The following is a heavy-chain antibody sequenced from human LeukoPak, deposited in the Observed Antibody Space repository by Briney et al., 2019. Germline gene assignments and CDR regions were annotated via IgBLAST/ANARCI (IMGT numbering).Heavy chain of an antibody. V-gene: IGHV2-70*11. Sequence: SGPPLVNPTQTLTLTCTFSGFSLSTSGMCVSWIRQPPGKALEWLARIDWDDDKYYSTSLKTRLTISKDTSKNQVVLTMTNMDPVDTATYYCARILSFHHAFDIWGQGAMVTVCS. D-gene: IGHD1-14*01. CDR1: GFSLSTSGMC. J-gene: IGHJ3*02. CDR3: ARILSFHHAFDI. CDR2: IDWDDDK.